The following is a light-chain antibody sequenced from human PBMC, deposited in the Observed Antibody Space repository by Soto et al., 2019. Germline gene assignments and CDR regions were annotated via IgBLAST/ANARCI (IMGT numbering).Light chain of an antibody. J-gene: IGKJ5*01. CDR3: QQYKSFSLT. CDR1: QGIRND. V-gene: IGKV1-5*03. CDR2: KTS. Sequence: DIQMTQSPSSLSASVGDRVTITCRASQGIRNDLGWYQQKPGKAPKLLIYKTSNLDSGVPSRFSGSGSGTEFSLTISSLQPDDFATYYCQQYKSFSLTFGGGTRLEIK.